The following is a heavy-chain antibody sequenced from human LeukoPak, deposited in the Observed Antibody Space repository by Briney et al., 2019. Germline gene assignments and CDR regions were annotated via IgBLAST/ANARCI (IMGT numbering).Heavy chain of an antibody. V-gene: IGHV3-53*01. CDR3: ARPPSNADWHYDL. J-gene: IGHJ2*01. D-gene: IGHD2-2*01. Sequence: GGSLRLSCAASGFTVNSNYMTWVRQAPGKALEWVSVIYSGGSTYYADSVKGRFTVSRDISKNTLYLQMNSLRAEDTAVYYCARPPSNADWHYDLWGRGTLVTVSS. CDR1: GFTVNSNY. CDR2: IYSGGST.